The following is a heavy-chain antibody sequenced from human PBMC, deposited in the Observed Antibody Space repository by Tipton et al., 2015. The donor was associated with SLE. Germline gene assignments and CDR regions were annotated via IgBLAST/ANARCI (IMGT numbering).Heavy chain of an antibody. CDR1: GYSISSGYY. D-gene: IGHD7-27*01. J-gene: IGHJ4*02. CDR2: IYYSGST. Sequence: TLSLTCAVSGYSISSGYYWGWIRQPPGKGLEWIGYIYYSGSTNYNPSLKSRVTISVDTSKNQFSLKLTSVTAADTAVYYCARALWGRVFEYWGQGTLVTVSS. CDR3: ARALWGRVFEY. V-gene: IGHV4-61*01.